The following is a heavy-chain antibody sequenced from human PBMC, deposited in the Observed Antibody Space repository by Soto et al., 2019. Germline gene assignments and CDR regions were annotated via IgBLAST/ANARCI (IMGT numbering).Heavy chain of an antibody. CDR1: GGTFSSYA. V-gene: IGHV1-69*12. J-gene: IGHJ6*02. CDR2: IIPIFGTA. Sequence: QVQLVQSGAEVKKPGSSVKVSCKASGGTFSSYAISWVRQAPGQGLEWMGGIIPIFGTANYAQKFQGRVTITADESTSTAYMELSSLRSEDTAVYYCARDYYGDYLSYYYYGMDVWGQGATVTVSS. CDR3: ARDYYGDYLSYYYYGMDV. D-gene: IGHD4-17*01.